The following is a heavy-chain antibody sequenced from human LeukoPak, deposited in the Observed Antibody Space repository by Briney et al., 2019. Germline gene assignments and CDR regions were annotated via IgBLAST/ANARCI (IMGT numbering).Heavy chain of an antibody. CDR1: GGSISSGIYH. J-gene: IGHJ3*02. D-gene: IGHD3-10*01. CDR2: FYTSGNT. CDR3: ARRVRGVNDAFDI. Sequence: SETLSLTCTVSGGSISSGIYHWSWVRQPAGKGLEWIGRFYTSGNTNYNPSLKSRVTISVDTSTNQFSLKLSSMTAADTAVYYCARRVRGVNDAFDIWGQGTMVTVSS. V-gene: IGHV4-61*02.